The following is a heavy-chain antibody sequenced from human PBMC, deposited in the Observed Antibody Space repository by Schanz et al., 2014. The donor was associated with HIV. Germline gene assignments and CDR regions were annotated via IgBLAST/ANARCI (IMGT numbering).Heavy chain of an antibody. D-gene: IGHD3-16*01. CDR2: IKSKIDGGAA. CDR3: TTDSEPYVY. V-gene: IGHV3-15*01. Sequence: VQLVESGGGVVQPGRSLRLSCAASGFTFSSYGMHWVRQAQGKGLEWVGRIKSKIDGGAADYAAAVKGRFTISRDDSKSTLYVQMNRLKTEDTGVYYCTTDSEPYVYWGQGTLVTVSS. CDR1: GFTFSSYG. J-gene: IGHJ4*02.